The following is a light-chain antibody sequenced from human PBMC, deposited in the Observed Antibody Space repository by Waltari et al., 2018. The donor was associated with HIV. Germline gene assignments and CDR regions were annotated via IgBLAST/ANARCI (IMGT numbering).Light chain of an antibody. J-gene: IGLJ2*01. CDR3: ATWDISLSAVV. V-gene: IGLV10-54*04. Sequence: QAGLTQPPSVSKGMRQTATLTCTGNSNNVVNQGAAWLQQHQGHPPKPLSYRDNKRPSGISERFSASRSGNTASLTITGVQPEDEADYFCATWDISLSAVVFGGGTTLTVL. CDR2: RDN. CDR1: SNNVVNQG.